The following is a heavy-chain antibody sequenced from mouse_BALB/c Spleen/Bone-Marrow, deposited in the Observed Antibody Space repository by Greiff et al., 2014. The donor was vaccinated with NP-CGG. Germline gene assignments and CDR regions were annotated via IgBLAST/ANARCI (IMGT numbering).Heavy chain of an antibody. CDR1: GFSLTSYG. CDR3: SKITRATGAMDY. Sequence: QVQLQQSGPGLVAPSQSLSITCTVSGFSLTSYGVHWVRQPPGKGLEWLGVIWADGSTNYNSALMSRLSISKDNSKSQVFLKMNSLQTDDTAMYYCSKITRATGAMDYWGQGTSVTVSS. V-gene: IGHV2-9*02. D-gene: IGHD1-2*01. CDR2: IWADGST. J-gene: IGHJ4*01.